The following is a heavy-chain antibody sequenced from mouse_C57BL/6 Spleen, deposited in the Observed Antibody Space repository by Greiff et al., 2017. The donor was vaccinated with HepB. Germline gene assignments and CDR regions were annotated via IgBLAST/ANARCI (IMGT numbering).Heavy chain of an antibody. V-gene: IGHV14-1*01. J-gene: IGHJ2*01. CDR3: TTVDYYGSSDGY. CDR2: IDPEDGDT. CDR1: GFNIKDYY. Sequence: EVQLQQSGAELVRPGASVKLSFTASGFNIKDYYMHWVKQRPEQGLEWIGRIDPEDGDTEYAPKFQGKATMTADTSSNTAYLQLSSLTSADTAVYYCTTVDYYGSSDGYWGQGTTLTVSS. D-gene: IGHD1-1*01.